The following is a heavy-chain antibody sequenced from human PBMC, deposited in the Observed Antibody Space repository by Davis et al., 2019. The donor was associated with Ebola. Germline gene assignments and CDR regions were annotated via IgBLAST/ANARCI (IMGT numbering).Heavy chain of an antibody. D-gene: IGHD1-26*01. J-gene: IGHJ3*02. Sequence: GESPKIPCAASGFVFRNYVMSWVRQAPGKGLEWVSTLGTSADTYYADSVKGRFTISRDNSKNTLYLQMNGLRVEDTAIYYCAKDTSNIWFDIWGQGTNVTVSS. CDR2: LGTSADT. CDR1: GFVFRNYV. V-gene: IGHV3-23*01. CDR3: AKDTSNIWFDI.